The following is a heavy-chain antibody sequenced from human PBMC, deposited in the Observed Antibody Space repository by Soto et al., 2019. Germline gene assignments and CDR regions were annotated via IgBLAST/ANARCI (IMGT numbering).Heavy chain of an antibody. CDR2: IYPSDSDT. CDR1: GYRFTSYW. CDR3: ARQTESSPNAFDI. V-gene: IGHV5-51*01. D-gene: IGHD6-19*01. J-gene: IGHJ3*02. Sequence: PGESLKISCKGSGYRFTSYWIGWVRQMPGKGLEWMGIIYPSDSDTRYSPSLQGQVTISVDKSISSAYLLWSSLKASDTAMYYCARQTESSPNAFDIWGHGTMVTVSS.